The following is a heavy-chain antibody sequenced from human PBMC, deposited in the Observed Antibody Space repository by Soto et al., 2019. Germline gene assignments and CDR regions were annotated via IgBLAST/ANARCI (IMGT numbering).Heavy chain of an antibody. CDR1: GDSVSSNSAA. Sequence: SQTLSLTCAISGDSVSSNSAAWNWIRQSPSRGLEWLGRTYYRSKWYNDYAVSVKSRITINPDTSKNQFSLQLNSVTPEDTAVYYCARDRGVHSSGWYRTEEYYYYMDVWGKGTTVTVSS. V-gene: IGHV6-1*01. D-gene: IGHD6-19*01. CDR2: TYYRSKWYN. J-gene: IGHJ6*03. CDR3: ARDRGVHSSGWYRTEEYYYYMDV.